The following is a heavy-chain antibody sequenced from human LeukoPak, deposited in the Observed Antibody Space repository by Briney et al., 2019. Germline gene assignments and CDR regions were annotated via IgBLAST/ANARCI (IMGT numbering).Heavy chain of an antibody. J-gene: IGHJ4*02. D-gene: IGHD6-13*01. CDR3: ARDLTQLALFDY. V-gene: IGHV3-33*08. CDR2: IWYDGSNK. Sequence: GGSLRLSCAASGCTFSIYSMNWVRQAPGKGLEWVAVIWYDGSNKYYADSVKGRFTLSRDNSKNTLFLQMNSLRPEDTAVYFCARDLTQLALFDYWGQGTLVTVSS. CDR1: GCTFSIYS.